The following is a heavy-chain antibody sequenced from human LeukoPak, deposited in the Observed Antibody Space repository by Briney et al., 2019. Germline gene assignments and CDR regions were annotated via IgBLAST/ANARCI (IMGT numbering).Heavy chain of an antibody. V-gene: IGHV1-2*02. CDR2: INPNSGGT. CDR3: ARGGQDYYGSGTDY. CDR1: GYTFTGYY. Sequence: ASVKVSCKASGYTFTGYYMHWVRQAPGQGLEWMGWINPNSGGTKYAQKFQGRVTMTRDTSISTAYMELNRLRSDDTAVYYCARGGQDYYGSGTDYWGQGTLVTVSS. D-gene: IGHD3-10*01. J-gene: IGHJ4*02.